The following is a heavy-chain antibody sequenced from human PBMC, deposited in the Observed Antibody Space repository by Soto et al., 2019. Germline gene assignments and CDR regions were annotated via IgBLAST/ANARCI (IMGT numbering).Heavy chain of an antibody. J-gene: IGHJ2*01. CDR2: IYWDDDK. Sequence: QITLTESGPTLVKPTQTLTLTCTFSGFSLDPSGVSVSWIRQSPGKALEWLALIYWDDDKRYSPSLKNRLTNTKDTAKNQVVRTMTNMDPGDTGTDHGARRNVNTAMVYGDFDLWGRGTLVTVSS. D-gene: IGHD5-18*01. CDR1: GFSLDPSGVS. CDR3: ARRNVNTAMVYGDFDL. V-gene: IGHV2-5*02.